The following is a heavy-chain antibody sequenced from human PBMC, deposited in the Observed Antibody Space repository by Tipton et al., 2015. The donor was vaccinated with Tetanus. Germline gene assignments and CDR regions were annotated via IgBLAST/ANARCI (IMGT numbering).Heavy chain of an antibody. CDR2: IYSGGST. V-gene: IGHV3-66*01. CDR3: ARDTRGSAAIRVYYGMDV. Sequence: SLRLSCAASGFTVSSNYMSWVRQAPGKGLEWVSVIYSGGSTYYADSVKGRFTISRDNSKNTLYLQMNSLRAEDTAVYYCARDTRGSAAIRVYYGMDVWGQGTTVTVSS. J-gene: IGHJ6*02. D-gene: IGHD2-2*02. CDR1: GFTVSSNY.